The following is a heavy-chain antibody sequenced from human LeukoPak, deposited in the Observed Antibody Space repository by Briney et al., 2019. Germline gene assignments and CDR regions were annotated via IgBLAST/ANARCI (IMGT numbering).Heavy chain of an antibody. CDR2: IYYSGST. CDR3: ARLQKSPNIAAAGELWYYGMDV. Sequence: SETLSLTCNVSGDSVSSVYWSWIRQPPGKGLEWIGYIYYSGSTNYNPSLKSRVTISVDTSKNQFSLKLSSVTAADTAVYYCARLQKSPNIAAAGELWYYGMDVWGQGTTVTVSS. J-gene: IGHJ6*02. CDR1: GDSVSSVY. D-gene: IGHD6-13*01. V-gene: IGHV4-59*08.